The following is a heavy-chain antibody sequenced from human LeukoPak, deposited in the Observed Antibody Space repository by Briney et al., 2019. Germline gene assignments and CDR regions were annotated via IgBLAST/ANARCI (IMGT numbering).Heavy chain of an antibody. Sequence: GRSLRLSCAASGFTFSSYAMHWVRQGPGKGLEWVAYIAHHGSNKYYADSVKGRFTISRDNSKRTLYLQMNNLRADDTAVYYCAKDGSWSCTDWGQGALATVSS. CDR3: AKDGSWSCTD. CDR2: IAHHGSNK. J-gene: IGHJ4*02. V-gene: IGHV3-30*02. D-gene: IGHD2-8*02. CDR1: GFTFSSYA.